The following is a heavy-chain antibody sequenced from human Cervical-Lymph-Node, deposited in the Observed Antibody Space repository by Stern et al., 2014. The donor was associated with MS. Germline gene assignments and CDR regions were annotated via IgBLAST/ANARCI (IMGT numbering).Heavy chain of an antibody. D-gene: IGHD6-19*01. J-gene: IGHJ5*02. CDR1: GDSISSNNW. CDR2: IFHSGTT. CDR3: ARDLGTAVAGTGGFFDP. V-gene: IGHV4-4*02. Sequence: VQLVESGPGLVKPSGTLSLTCAVSGDSISSNNWWSWVRQPPGKGLEWXGAIFHSGTTNYNPSLKSRVTISVDKSKNQFSLKLRSVTAADTAVYYCARDLGTAVAGTGGFFDPWGQGTLVTVSS.